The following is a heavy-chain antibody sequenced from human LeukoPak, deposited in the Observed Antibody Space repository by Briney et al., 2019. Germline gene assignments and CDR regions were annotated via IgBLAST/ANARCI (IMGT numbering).Heavy chain of an antibody. CDR1: GYAFSDFY. D-gene: IGHD3-9*01. V-gene: IGHV1-2*02. J-gene: IGHJ3*02. CDR2: INPKTGVP. CDR3: ARGRTHFDWKAAFDI. Sequence: ASVKVSSKASGYAFSDFYMHWVRQAPGQGFEWMGWINPKTGVPHFAEKFQGRVTMTRDTSISTAYMDLNRLTSDDTAVYYCARGRTHFDWKAAFDIWGQGTMVTVSS.